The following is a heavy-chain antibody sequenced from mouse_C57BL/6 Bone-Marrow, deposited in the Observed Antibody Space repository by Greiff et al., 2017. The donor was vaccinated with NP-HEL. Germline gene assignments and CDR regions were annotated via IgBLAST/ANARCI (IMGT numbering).Heavy chain of an antibody. CDR3: ARGGFFDY. Sequence: VQLQQSGPELVKPGALVKISCKASGYAFSSSWMNWVKQRPGKGLEWIGRIYPGDGDTNYNGKFKGKATLTADKSSSTAYMQLSSLTSEDSAVYFCARGGFFDYWGQGTTLTVSS. V-gene: IGHV1-82*01. CDR2: IYPGDGDT. CDR1: GYAFSSSW. D-gene: IGHD3-1*01. J-gene: IGHJ2*01.